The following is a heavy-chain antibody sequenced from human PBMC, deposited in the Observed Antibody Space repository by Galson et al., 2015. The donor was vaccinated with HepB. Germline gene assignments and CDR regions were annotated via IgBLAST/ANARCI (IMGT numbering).Heavy chain of an antibody. CDR2: ISYDGSNK. V-gene: IGHV3-30*18. Sequence: PGKGLEWVAVISYDGSNKYYADSVKGRFTISRDNSKNTLYLQMNSLRAEDTALYYCAKDPYLYSALAGTMAGFDYWGQGTLVTVSS. D-gene: IGHD6-19*01. J-gene: IGHJ4*02. CDR3: AKDPYLYSALAGTMAGFDY.